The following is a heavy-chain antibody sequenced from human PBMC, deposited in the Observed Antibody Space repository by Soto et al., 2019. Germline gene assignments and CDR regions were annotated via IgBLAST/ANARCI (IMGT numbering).Heavy chain of an antibody. D-gene: IGHD2-15*01. Sequence: QVQLVQSGAEVKKPGASVKVSCKASGYTFTGYYMHWVRQAPGQGLEWMGWINPNSGGTNYAQKFQGWVTMTRDTAXXTAYMELSRLRSDDTAVYYCARAYCSGGSCYSYDYWGQGPLVTVSS. CDR3: ARAYCSGGSCYSYDY. CDR2: INPNSGGT. CDR1: GYTFTGYY. J-gene: IGHJ4*02. V-gene: IGHV1-2*04.